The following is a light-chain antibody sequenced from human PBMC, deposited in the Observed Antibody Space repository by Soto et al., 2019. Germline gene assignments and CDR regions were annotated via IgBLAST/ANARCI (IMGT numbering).Light chain of an antibody. V-gene: IGKV3-15*01. CDR3: QQYNNCPFN. CDR2: GAS. CDR1: QSVSIN. Sequence: EIVMTQSPATLSVSPGERATLSCRASQSVSINLAWYQQKHGQAPRLLIYGASTRATDIPARFSGSGSGTEFTLAISSLQSEDFAVYYCQQYNNCPFNCGGGTKADI. J-gene: IGKJ4*01.